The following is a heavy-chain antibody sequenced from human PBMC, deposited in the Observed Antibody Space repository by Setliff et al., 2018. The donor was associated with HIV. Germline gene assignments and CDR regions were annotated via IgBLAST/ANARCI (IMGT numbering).Heavy chain of an antibody. Sequence: GGSLRLSCAASGFTFSSYAMSWVRQAPGKGLEWVSGISGSGGSTYYADSVKGRFTISRDKSKNTLYLQMNSLRAEDTAVYYCAKADRGYGRNWFDPWGQGTQVTVSS. J-gene: IGHJ5*02. D-gene: IGHD4-17*01. CDR2: ISGSGGST. CDR3: AKADRGYGRNWFDP. V-gene: IGHV3-23*01. CDR1: GFTFSSYA.